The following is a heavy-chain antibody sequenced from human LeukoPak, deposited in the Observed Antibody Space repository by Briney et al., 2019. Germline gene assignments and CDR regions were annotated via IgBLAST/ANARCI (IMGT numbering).Heavy chain of an antibody. Sequence: GGSLRLSCTASGFTFGDYAMSWVRQAPGKGLEWVGFIRSKAEGGTTEYAASVKGRFTISRDESENSVYLQMNSLKTEDTAVYYCARGYSSSWRNDAFDIWGQGTMVSVSS. V-gene: IGHV3-49*04. D-gene: IGHD6-13*01. J-gene: IGHJ3*02. CDR3: ARGYSSSWRNDAFDI. CDR2: IRSKAEGGTT. CDR1: GFTFGDYA.